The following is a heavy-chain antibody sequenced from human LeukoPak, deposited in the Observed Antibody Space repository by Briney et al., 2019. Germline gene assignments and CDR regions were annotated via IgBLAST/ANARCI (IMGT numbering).Heavy chain of an antibody. D-gene: IGHD4-17*01. Sequence: GGSLRLSCAASGFTFSSYAMHWVRQAPGKGLEYVSAISSNGGSTYYANSVKGRFTISRDNSKNTLCLQMGSLRAEDMAVYYCARGHIRVTRSLDMIATYWGQEPLVPVS. J-gene: IGHJ4*02. CDR3: ARGHIRVTRSLDMIATY. CDR2: ISSNGGST. CDR1: GFTFSSYA. V-gene: IGHV3-64*01.